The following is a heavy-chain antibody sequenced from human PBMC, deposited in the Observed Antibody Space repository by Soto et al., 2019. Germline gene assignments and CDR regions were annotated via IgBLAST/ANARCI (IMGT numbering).Heavy chain of an antibody. CDR3: AGGGWGTLTPDAFDI. CDR2: INAGNGNT. J-gene: IGHJ3*02. CDR1: AYMFTNYA. V-gene: IGHV1-3*01. D-gene: IGHD3-16*01. Sequence: QVQLVQSGAEVKKPGASVKVSCKASAYMFTNYAIHWVRQAPGQRLEWMGWINAGNGNTKYSQKFQGSIPITRVQAGITGCVEVSKLRLESNGVEYWAGGGWGTLTPDAFDIWGQGTMVTVSS.